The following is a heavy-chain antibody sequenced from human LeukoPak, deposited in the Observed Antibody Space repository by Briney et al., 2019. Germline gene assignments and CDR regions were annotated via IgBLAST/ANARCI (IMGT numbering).Heavy chain of an antibody. V-gene: IGHV3-30*04. Sequence: PGGSLRLSCAASGFTFSSYTMHWVRQAPGKGLEWVAIISYDGSSKYYADSVKGRFTLSRDNSKNMLYLQMNSLRADDTAVYYCARESLGGSWFDYWGHGTLVTVSS. J-gene: IGHJ4*01. CDR2: ISYDGSSK. CDR3: ARESLGGSWFDY. CDR1: GFTFSSYT. D-gene: IGHD6-13*01.